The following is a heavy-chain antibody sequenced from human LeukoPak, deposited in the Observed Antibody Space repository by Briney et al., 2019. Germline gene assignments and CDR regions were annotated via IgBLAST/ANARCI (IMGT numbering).Heavy chain of an antibody. CDR2: ISGSGGGT. D-gene: IGHD6-19*01. J-gene: IGHJ4*02. CDR3: AEDKQWLVRAY. V-gene: IGHV3-23*01. CDR1: GFTFSTYA. Sequence: GGSLRLSCAASGFTFSTYAMSWVRQAPGKGLEWVSSISGSGGGTYYGDSVKGRFTISRDNSKNTLYLQMNSLRAEDTAVYYCAEDKQWLVRAYWGQGTLVTVSS.